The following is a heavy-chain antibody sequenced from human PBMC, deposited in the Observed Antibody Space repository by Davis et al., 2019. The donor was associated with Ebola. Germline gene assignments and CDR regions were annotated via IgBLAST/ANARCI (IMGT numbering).Heavy chain of an antibody. D-gene: IGHD6-19*01. Sequence: ASVKVSCKASGYSFTDYYMHWVRQAPGQGLEWMGRILPNSGVTNYAQKFQGRVTMTRDTSISTAYMELSKLRSDDTAVYYCARGSAIAVAGLDYWGQGTLVTVSS. CDR3: ARGSAIAVAGLDY. CDR2: ILPNSGVT. V-gene: IGHV1-2*06. J-gene: IGHJ4*02. CDR1: GYSFTDYY.